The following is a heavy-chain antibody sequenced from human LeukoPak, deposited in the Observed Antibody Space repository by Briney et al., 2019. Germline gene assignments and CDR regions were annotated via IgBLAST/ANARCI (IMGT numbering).Heavy chain of an antibody. J-gene: IGHJ1*01. V-gene: IGHV3-15*01. CDR1: GFTFSNAW. CDR2: IKSKTDGGTT. D-gene: IGHD4-17*01. Sequence: GGSLSLSCAASGFTFSNAWMSWVRQAPGKGLEWVGRIKSKTDGGTTDYAAPVKGRFTISRDDSKNTLYLQMNSLKTEDTAVYYCTTGASGDYAEYFQHSGQGTLVTVPS. CDR3: TTGASGDYAEYFQH.